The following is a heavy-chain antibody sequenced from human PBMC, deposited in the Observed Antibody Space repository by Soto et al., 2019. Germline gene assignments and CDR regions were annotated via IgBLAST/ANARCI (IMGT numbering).Heavy chain of an antibody. V-gene: IGHV4-34*01. J-gene: IGHJ2*01. D-gene: IGHD5-12*01. CDR3: AIRVVATIRRYFDL. CDR2: INHSGST. Sequence: QVQLQQWGAGLLKPSETLSLTCAVYGGSFSGYYWSWIRQPPGKGLEWIGEINHSGSTNYNPSLKSRVTISVDTSKNQFSLKLSSVTAADTAVYYCAIRVVATIRRYFDLWGRGTLVNVSS. CDR1: GGSFSGYY.